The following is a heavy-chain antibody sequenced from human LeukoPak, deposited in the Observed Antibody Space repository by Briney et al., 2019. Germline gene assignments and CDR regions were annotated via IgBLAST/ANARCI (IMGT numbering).Heavy chain of an antibody. CDR3: AKDPRVATIEIFDY. V-gene: IGHV3-23*01. D-gene: IGHD5-12*01. Sequence: GGSLRLSCAASGFTFSSYAVSWVRQAPGKGLEWVSSLSGGGAVTYYADSVKGRFTISRDNSKNTVYLQMNSLRAEDTAVYYCAKDPRVATIEIFDYWGQGTLVTVSS. J-gene: IGHJ4*02. CDR2: LSGGGAVT. CDR1: GFTFSSYA.